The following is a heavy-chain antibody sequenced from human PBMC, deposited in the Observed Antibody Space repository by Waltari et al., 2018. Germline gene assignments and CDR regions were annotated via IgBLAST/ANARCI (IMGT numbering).Heavy chain of an antibody. J-gene: IGHJ4*02. CDR3: ARQSSIAAAY. V-gene: IGHV4-38-2*01. CDR2: IYHSGST. D-gene: IGHD6-13*01. Sequence: QVQLQESGPGLVKPSETLSLTCAVSGYSISSGYYWGWIRQPPGKGLEWIGSIYHSGSTYYNPSIKSRVTISVDTSKNQFSLKLSSVTAADTAVYYCARQSSIAAAYWGQGTLVTVSS. CDR1: GYSISSGYY.